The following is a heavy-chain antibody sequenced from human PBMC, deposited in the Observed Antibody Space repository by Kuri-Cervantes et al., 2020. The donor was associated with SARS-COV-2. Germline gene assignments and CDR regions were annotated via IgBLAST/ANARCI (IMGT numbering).Heavy chain of an antibody. V-gene: IGHV1-69*04. CDR1: GGSFSSYA. J-gene: IGHJ4*02. CDR3: ARETSRTSGTGYYFDY. D-gene: IGHD6-19*01. CDR2: IIPIVGVP. Sequence: SVKVSCKTTGGSFSSYAISWVRQAPGQGLEWMGRIIPIVGVPNYAQNFQGRVTITADTSTSTAYVELSSLRSEDTAVYHCARETSRTSGTGYYFDYWGQGTLVTVSS.